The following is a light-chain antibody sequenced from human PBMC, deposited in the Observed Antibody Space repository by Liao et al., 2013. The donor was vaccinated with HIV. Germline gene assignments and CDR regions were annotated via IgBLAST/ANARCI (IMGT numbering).Light chain of an antibody. V-gene: IGLV3-1*01. CDR3: QAWDSSTVV. CDR2: XDS. CDR1: KLGDKY. Sequence: SYELTQPPSVSVSPGQTASITCSGDKLGDKYACWYQQKPGQSPVLVMYXDSKRPSGIPERFSGSNSGNTATLTISGTQAMDEADYYCQAWDSSTVVFGGGTKLTVL. J-gene: IGLJ2*01.